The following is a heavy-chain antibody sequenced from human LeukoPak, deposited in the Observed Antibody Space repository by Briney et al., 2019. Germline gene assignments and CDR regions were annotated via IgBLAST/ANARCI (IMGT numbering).Heavy chain of an antibody. Sequence: SETLSLTCAVSGYSISSGYYWGWIRQPPGKGLEWIGSIYHSGSTYYNPSLKSRVTISVDTSKNQFSLKLSSATAADTAVYYCARDGDYYDSSGHGYFDYWGQGTLVTVSS. CDR1: GYSISSGYY. CDR2: IYHSGST. J-gene: IGHJ4*02. V-gene: IGHV4-38-2*02. CDR3: ARDGDYYDSSGHGYFDY. D-gene: IGHD3-22*01.